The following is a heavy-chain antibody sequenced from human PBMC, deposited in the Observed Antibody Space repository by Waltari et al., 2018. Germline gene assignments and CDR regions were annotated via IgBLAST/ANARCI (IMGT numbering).Heavy chain of an antibody. J-gene: IGHJ4*02. Sequence: EVKLVASGGGLIQTGGSLRFSCAAYGFTVSSNFMTWVRQAPGKGLEYVSVIYSGGDTYYAASVKGRFTISRDNSKNTLYLQMNSLRAEDTAVYFCAGRTGDYFDYWGQGTLVTVSS. CDR2: IYSGGDT. CDR3: AGRTGDYFDY. CDR1: GFTVSSNF. V-gene: IGHV3-53*01.